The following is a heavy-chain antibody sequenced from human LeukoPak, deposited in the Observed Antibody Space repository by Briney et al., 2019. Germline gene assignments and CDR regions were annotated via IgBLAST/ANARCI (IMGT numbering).Heavy chain of an antibody. Sequence: PSETLSLTCTVSGGSISTYYWSWIRQPPGKGLEWIGSIYYSGSTYYNPSLKSRVTISVDTSKNQFSLKLSSVTAADTAVYYCARQICSSTSCLTFDYWGQGTLVTVSS. CDR2: IYYSGST. CDR1: GGSISTYY. D-gene: IGHD2-2*01. CDR3: ARQICSSTSCLTFDY. J-gene: IGHJ4*02. V-gene: IGHV4-59*05.